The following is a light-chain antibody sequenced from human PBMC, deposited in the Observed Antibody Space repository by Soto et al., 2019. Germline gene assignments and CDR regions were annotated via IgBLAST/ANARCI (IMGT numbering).Light chain of an antibody. CDR2: GAS. J-gene: IGKJ1*01. CDR1: QSITNF. CDR3: QQSYGNPWT. Sequence: DIQMTQSPSSLSAFVGDRVTLTCRASQSITNFLNWYQQVPGKAPKLLIFGASGLQSGVPSRFSGTGSGTDFTLTITSLRPEDVATYYCQQSYGNPWTFGQGTRVEIK. V-gene: IGKV1-39*01.